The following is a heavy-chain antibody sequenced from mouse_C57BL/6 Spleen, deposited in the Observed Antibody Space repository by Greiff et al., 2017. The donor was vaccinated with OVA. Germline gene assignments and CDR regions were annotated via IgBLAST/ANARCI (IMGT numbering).Heavy chain of an antibody. CDR1: GYSITSGYY. Sequence: EVKLVESGPGLVKPSQSLSLTCSVTGYSITSGYYWNWIRQFPGNKLEWMGYISYDGSNNYNPSLKNRISITRDTSKNQFFLKLNSVTTEDTATYYCARASPTHFDYWGQGTTLTVSS. J-gene: IGHJ2*01. D-gene: IGHD6-1*01. CDR2: ISYDGSN. CDR3: ARASPTHFDY. V-gene: IGHV3-6*01.